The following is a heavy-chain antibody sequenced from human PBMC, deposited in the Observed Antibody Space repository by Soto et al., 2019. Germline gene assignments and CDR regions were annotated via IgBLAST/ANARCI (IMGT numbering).Heavy chain of an antibody. J-gene: IGHJ5*02. CDR3: ARKIGYWSGGSCRPGGNWFDP. Sequence: SETLSLPCAVSGGSISSGGYSWSWVRQPPGKGLEWIGYLYHSGSTYYNPSLKSRVTISVDRSKNQFSLKLSSVTAADTAVYYCARKIGYWSGGSCRPGGNWFDPWGQGTLVTVSS. CDR1: GGSISSGGYS. V-gene: IGHV4-30-2*01. CDR2: LYHSGST. D-gene: IGHD2-15*01.